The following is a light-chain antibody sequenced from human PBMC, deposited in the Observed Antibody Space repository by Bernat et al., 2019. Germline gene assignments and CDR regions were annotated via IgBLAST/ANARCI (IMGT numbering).Light chain of an antibody. Sequence: DIQMTQSPSSLSASVGDRVIVSCRASQSITNYLNWYQHRPGKAPKLLIYAASILHSGVPSRFSVRGSGTDFTLTISSLQPEDFATYYFQQSYSIPRTFGGGTKVEI. CDR1: QSITNY. CDR2: AAS. J-gene: IGKJ4*01. CDR3: QQSYSIPRT. V-gene: IGKV1-39*01.